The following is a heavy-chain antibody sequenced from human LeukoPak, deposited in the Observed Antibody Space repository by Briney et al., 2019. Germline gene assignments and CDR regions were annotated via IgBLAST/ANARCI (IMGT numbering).Heavy chain of an antibody. D-gene: IGHD1-26*01. V-gene: IGHV3-48*01. CDR3: ARAGGSYYVDY. CDR1: GFTFSSYS. J-gene: IGHJ4*02. Sequence: PGGSLRLSCAASGFTFSSYSMNWVRQAPGKGLEWVSYIRSSGSTIYYASSVKGRFTISRDNAKNSLYLQMNSLRAEDTAVYYCARAGGSYYVDYWGQGTLVTVSS. CDR2: IRSSGSTI.